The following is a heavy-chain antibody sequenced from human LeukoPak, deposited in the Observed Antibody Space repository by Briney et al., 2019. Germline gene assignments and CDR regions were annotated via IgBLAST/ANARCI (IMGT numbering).Heavy chain of an antibody. CDR1: GYTFTNYG. J-gene: IGHJ4*02. CDR2: ISTYNGNT. CDR3: TRAQYLKGYFDY. V-gene: IGHV1-18*01. D-gene: IGHD2-2*02. Sequence: ASVKVSCKASGYTFTNYGTSWVRQAPGQGLEWMGWISTYNGNTNYVQKIHGRVTMTTDTSTTTAYMELRSLRSDDTAVYYCTRAQYLKGYFDYWGQGTLVTVSS.